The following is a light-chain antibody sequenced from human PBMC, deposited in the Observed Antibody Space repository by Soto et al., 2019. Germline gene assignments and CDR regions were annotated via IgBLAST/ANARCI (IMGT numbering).Light chain of an antibody. CDR1: QSISSW. Sequence: DIQMTQSPSTMYPSVGDRVTITCRASQSISSWLAGYQQKPGKAPKLMIYDASRLESGVTSRFSGSGSRTEFTPTLRNLQPDYIAAYFCQHPLTFGQGTKVEIK. V-gene: IGKV1-5*01. CDR2: DAS. J-gene: IGKJ1*01. CDR3: QHPLT.